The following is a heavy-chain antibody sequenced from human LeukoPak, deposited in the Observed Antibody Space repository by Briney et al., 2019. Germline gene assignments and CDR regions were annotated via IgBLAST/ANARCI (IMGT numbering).Heavy chain of an antibody. CDR2: INHSGST. D-gene: IGHD3-9*01. Sequence: SETLSLTCDVYGGSFSGYYWSWIRQPPEKGLEWIGEINHSGSTNYNPSLKSRVTISVDTSKNQFSLKLSSVTAADTAVYYCARELGYYDNYFYAFDIWGQGTMVTVSS. CDR1: GGSFSGYY. V-gene: IGHV4-34*01. CDR3: ARELGYYDNYFYAFDI. J-gene: IGHJ3*02.